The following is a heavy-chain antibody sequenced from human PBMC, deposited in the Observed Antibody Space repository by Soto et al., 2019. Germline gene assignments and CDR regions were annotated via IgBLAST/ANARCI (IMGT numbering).Heavy chain of an antibody. CDR3: AKDFIAAAGTPYYYGMDV. Sequence: GGSLRLSCAASGFTFSSYAMSWVRQVPGKGLEWVSAISGSGGSTYYADSVKGRFTISRDNSKNTLYLQMNSLRAEDTAVYYCAKDFIAAAGTPYYYGMDVWGQGTTVTVSS. CDR1: GFTFSSYA. D-gene: IGHD6-13*01. CDR2: ISGSGGST. J-gene: IGHJ6*02. V-gene: IGHV3-23*01.